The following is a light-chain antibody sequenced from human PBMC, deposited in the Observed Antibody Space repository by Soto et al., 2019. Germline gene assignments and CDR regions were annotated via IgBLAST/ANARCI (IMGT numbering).Light chain of an antibody. CDR3: HQYNQWPLWT. J-gene: IGKJ1*01. V-gene: IGKV3-15*01. CDR2: GAS. CDR1: QGVRNN. Sequence: EVVMTQSPVTLSVSPGESATLSCRASQGVRNNLAWYQQRPGQAPRLLIYGASTRAAGIPARFSGSGSETEFTLSIRSLQSEDFAVYYCHQYNQWPLWTFCQGTKVEI.